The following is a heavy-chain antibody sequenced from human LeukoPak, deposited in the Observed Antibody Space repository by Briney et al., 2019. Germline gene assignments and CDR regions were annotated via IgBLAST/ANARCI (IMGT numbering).Heavy chain of an antibody. J-gene: IGHJ5*02. CDR1: GGSISSGGYY. Sequence: PSQTLSLTCTVSGGSISSGGYYWSWIRQPPGKGLEWIGYIYHSGSTYYNPSLKSRVTISVDRSKNQFSLKLSSVTAADTAVYYCATTPNLYSSSWYGWFDPWGQGTLVTVSS. CDR2: IYHSGST. V-gene: IGHV4-30-2*01. CDR3: ATTPNLYSSSWYGWFDP. D-gene: IGHD6-13*01.